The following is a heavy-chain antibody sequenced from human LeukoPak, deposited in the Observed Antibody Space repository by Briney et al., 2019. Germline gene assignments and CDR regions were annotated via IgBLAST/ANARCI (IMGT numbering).Heavy chain of an antibody. D-gene: IGHD6-13*01. CDR2: ISYDGSNK. J-gene: IGHJ6*02. Sequence: PGRSLTLSCAASAFTFTSYGMHWDRQVPGKGLEWVAVISYDGSNKYYVVSVKGRFNISRDNSKNTMYLQMSSLRTEDTAMYYCAKEVTAAAGYYYGMDVWGQGTTVTVSS. CDR3: AKEVTAAAGYYYGMDV. CDR1: AFTFTSYG. V-gene: IGHV3-30*18.